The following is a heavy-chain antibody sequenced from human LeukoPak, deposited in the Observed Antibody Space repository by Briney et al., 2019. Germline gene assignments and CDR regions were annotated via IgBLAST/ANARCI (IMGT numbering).Heavy chain of an antibody. CDR2: IIPILGIA. CDR1: GGTFSSYA. J-gene: IGHJ4*02. Sequence: SVKVSCKASGGTFSSYAISWVRHAPGQGLEWMGRIIPILGIANYAQKFQGRVTITSDKSTSTAYMELSSLRSEDTAGYYCARERYSSGWTGDYWGQGTLVTVSS. D-gene: IGHD6-19*01. CDR3: ARERYSSGWTGDY. V-gene: IGHV1-69*04.